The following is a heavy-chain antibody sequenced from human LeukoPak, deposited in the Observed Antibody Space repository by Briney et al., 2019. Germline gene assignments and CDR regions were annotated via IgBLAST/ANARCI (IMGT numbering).Heavy chain of an antibody. CDR1: RFTFVDYG. J-gene: IGHJ4*02. V-gene: IGHV3-30*02. Sequence: GGSLRLSCVASRFTFVDYGMHWVRQAPGKGLEWVAFIRYDGSNKHYADSVKGRFTISRDNSKDTLYLQMNSLRPEDTAVYYCAKATLPWDIVVVPAAMDYWGQGTLVTVSS. CDR3: AKATLPWDIVVVPAAMDY. D-gene: IGHD2-2*01. CDR2: IRYDGSNK.